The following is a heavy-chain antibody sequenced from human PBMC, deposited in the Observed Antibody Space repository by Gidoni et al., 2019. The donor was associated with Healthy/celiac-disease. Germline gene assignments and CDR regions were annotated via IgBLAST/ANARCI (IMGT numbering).Heavy chain of an antibody. J-gene: IGHJ3*02. CDR3: TTETKNSGYDYVGSGDAFDI. V-gene: IGHV3-15*07. Sequence: EVQLVESGGGLVKPGGSLRLSCAASGFTFSNAWMNWVRQAPGKGLEWVGRINSKTDGGTTDYAAPVKGRFTISRDDSKNTLSLQMNSLKTEDTAVYYCTTETKNSGYDYVGSGDAFDIWGQGTMVTVSS. CDR1: GFTFSNAW. D-gene: IGHD5-12*01. CDR2: INSKTDGGTT.